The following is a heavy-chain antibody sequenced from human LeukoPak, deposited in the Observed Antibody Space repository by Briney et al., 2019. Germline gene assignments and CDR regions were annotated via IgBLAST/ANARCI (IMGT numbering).Heavy chain of an antibody. Sequence: GGSLRLSCAVSGFTFNTYNMNWVRQAPGKGLEWISYISSSSGSIYYADSVKGRFTISRDNAKNSLYLQMNSLRDEDTAVYYCARDRGGSGSYSDYWGQGTLVTVSS. CDR2: ISSSSGSI. CDR1: GFTFNTYN. D-gene: IGHD1-26*01. J-gene: IGHJ4*02. V-gene: IGHV3-48*02. CDR3: ARDRGGSGSYSDY.